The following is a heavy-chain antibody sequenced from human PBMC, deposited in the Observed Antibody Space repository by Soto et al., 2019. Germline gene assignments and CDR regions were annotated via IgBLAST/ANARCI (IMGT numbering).Heavy chain of an antibody. Sequence: SETLSLTCAVAGGCISSSSWRTLVRQSPGKGLEWMGEIFESGAINYNPSLKSRLTMSVDKSKNQFSLNLSSLTAADTAVYFCTTSHAGELNNWGQGTLVTVSS. CDR3: TTSHAGELNN. CDR2: IFESGAI. D-gene: IGHD1-7*01. J-gene: IGHJ4*02. V-gene: IGHV4-4*02. CDR1: GGCISSSSW.